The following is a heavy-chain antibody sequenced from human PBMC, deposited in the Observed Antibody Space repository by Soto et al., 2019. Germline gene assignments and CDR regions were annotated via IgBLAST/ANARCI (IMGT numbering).Heavy chain of an antibody. CDR3: AKGNSWSPALVLDI. D-gene: IGHD1-7*01. CDR1: GFTFSSYA. J-gene: IGHJ3*02. Sequence: GGSLRLSCAASGFTFSSYAMNWVRQAPGKELEWVSAISGSGGSTYYADSVKGRFTISRDSSKNTLYLQMNSLRAEDTAAYYCAKGNSWSPALVLDIWGQGTMVTVSS. CDR2: ISGSGGST. V-gene: IGHV3-23*01.